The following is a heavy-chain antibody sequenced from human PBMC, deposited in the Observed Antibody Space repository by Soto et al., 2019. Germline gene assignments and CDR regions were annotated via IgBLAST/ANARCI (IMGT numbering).Heavy chain of an antibody. CDR1: NGPVTSGTYY. J-gene: IGHJ4*02. D-gene: IGHD6-6*01. CDR3: ARHEVYSSSFDS. CDR2: IYHSGRT. Sequence: PSETLSLTCTVSNGPVTSGTYYWGWIRQPPGRGLEWLGSIYHSGRTHYNPSLKSRVTISVDTSKNQFSLTLSSVTASDTAVYYCARHEVYSSSFDSWGQGALVTVSS. V-gene: IGHV4-39*01.